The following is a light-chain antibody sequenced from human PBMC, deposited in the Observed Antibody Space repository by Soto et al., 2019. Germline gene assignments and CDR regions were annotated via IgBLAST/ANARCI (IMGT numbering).Light chain of an antibody. V-gene: IGKV1-8*01. CDR2: AAS. CDR3: QQYYSFPPT. J-gene: IGKJ1*01. CDR1: QGISSY. Sequence: AIRMTQSPSSFSASTGDRVTLTCRASQGISSYLAWYQQKPGKAPELLIYAASTLQSGVPSRFSGSGSGTDFTLTISCLQSEEFATYYCQQYYSFPPTVGQGTKVDIK.